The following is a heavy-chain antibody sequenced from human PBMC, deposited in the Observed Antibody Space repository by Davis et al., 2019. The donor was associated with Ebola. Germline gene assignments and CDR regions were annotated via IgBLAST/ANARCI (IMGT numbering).Heavy chain of an antibody. D-gene: IGHD3-16*01. Sequence: GESLKISCAASGFTFSSYGLHWVRQAPGKGLEWVAFIRNDGSNKYYADSVKGRFTVSRDNSKNTLYLQMNSLRAEDTAVYYCAKPYLYGVDYWGQGTLVTVSS. CDR1: GFTFSSYG. V-gene: IGHV3-30*02. J-gene: IGHJ4*02. CDR2: IRNDGSNK. CDR3: AKPYLYGVDY.